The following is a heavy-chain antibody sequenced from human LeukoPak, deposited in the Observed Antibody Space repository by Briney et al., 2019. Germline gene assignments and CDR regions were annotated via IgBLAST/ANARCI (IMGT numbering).Heavy chain of an antibody. D-gene: IGHD3-10*01. CDR2: INHSGST. Sequence: SETLSLTCAVYGGSFSGYYWSWIRQPPGKGLEWIGEINHSGSTNYNPSLKSRVTLSVDTSKNQFSLKLSSVTAADTAVYYCARGRGGFTMARGVMGPFAFDIWGQGTMVTVSS. CDR1: GGSFSGYY. J-gene: IGHJ3*02. V-gene: IGHV4-34*01. CDR3: ARGRGGFTMARGVMGPFAFDI.